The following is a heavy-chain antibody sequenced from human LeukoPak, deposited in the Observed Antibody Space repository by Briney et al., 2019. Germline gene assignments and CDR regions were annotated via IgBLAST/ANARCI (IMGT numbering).Heavy chain of an antibody. D-gene: IGHD6-13*01. CDR2: ISSGSNYI. Sequence: GGSLRLSCAASGFSFSSYDMSWVRQPPGKGLEWVSSISSGSNYIYYAGSLKGRVTISRDNAKNSLYLQMNSLRADDTAMYYCARTKSGRPLAAGDTPDYWGQGTLVTVSS. CDR3: ARTKSGRPLAAGDTPDY. V-gene: IGHV3-21*01. CDR1: GFSFSSYD. J-gene: IGHJ4*02.